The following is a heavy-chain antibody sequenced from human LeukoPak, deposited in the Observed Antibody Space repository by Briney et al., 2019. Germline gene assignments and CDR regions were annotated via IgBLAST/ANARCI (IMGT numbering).Heavy chain of an antibody. V-gene: IGHV3-21*01. CDR2: ISSSSSYI. D-gene: IGHD3-22*01. Sequence: KPGGSLRLSCAASGFTFSSYSMNWVRQAPGKGLEWVSSISSSSSYIYYADSVKGRFTISRDNAKNSLYLQMYSLRAEDTAVYYCARSYDSSGYYPLGAFDIWGQGTMVTVSS. CDR1: GFTFSSYS. CDR3: ARSYDSSGYYPLGAFDI. J-gene: IGHJ3*02.